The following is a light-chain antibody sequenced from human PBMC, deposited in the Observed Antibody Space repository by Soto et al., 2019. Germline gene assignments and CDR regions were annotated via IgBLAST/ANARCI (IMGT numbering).Light chain of an antibody. V-gene: IGLV2-14*01. CDR3: SSYTSSTTAV. CDR1: SSDIGGYKY. CDR2: EVS. J-gene: IGLJ3*02. Sequence: QSALTQPASVSGSPGKSITISCTGTSSDIGGYKYVSWYQQHPGKAPKVIIYEVSIRPSGISNRFSGSKSGNTASLTISGLQAEDEADYYCSSYTSSTTAVFGGGTKLTVL.